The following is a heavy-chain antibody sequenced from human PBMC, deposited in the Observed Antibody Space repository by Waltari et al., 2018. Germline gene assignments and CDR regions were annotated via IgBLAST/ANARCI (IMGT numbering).Heavy chain of an antibody. CDR2: IYHSGST. J-gene: IGHJ2*01. V-gene: IGHV4-38-2*01. CDR1: GYSISSGYY. CDR3: ARRSSSSGNWYFDL. D-gene: IGHD6-6*01. Sequence: QVQLQESGPGLVKPSETLSLTCAVSGYSISSGYYWGWIRQPPGKGLEWIGSIYHSGSTYYNPSLKSRFTISVDTSKNQFSLKLSSVTAADTAVYYCARRSSSSGNWYFDLWGRGTLVTVSS.